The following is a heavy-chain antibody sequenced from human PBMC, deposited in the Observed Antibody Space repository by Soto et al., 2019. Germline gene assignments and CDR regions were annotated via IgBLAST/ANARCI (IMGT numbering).Heavy chain of an antibody. CDR2: INHSGST. V-gene: IGHV4-34*01. CDR3: ASLQLRRLYYYDGMDV. J-gene: IGHJ6*02. CDR1: GGSFSGYY. Sequence: PSETLSLTCAVYGGSFSGYYWSWIRQPPGKGLEWIGEINHSGSTNYNPSLKSRVTISVDTSKNQFSLKLSSVTAADTAVYYCASLQLRRLYYYDGMDVWGQGSTVTGS.